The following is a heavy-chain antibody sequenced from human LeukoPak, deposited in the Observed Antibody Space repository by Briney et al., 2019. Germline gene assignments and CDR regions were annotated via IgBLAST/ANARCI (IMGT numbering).Heavy chain of an antibody. V-gene: IGHV3-30*18. D-gene: IGHD4-17*01. Sequence: PGGSLRLSCAASGFTFSSYGMHWVRQAPGKGLEWVAVISYDGSNKYYADSVKGRFTISRDNSKNTLYLQMNSLRAEDTAVYYCAKETYGDYSSWFDPWGQGTLVTVSS. J-gene: IGHJ5*02. CDR1: GFTFSSYG. CDR3: AKETYGDYSSWFDP. CDR2: ISYDGSNK.